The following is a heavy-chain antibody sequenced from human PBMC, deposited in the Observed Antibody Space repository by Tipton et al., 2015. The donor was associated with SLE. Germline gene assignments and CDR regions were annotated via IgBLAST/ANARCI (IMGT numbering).Heavy chain of an antibody. V-gene: IGHV3-48*03. CDR3: ARTGTGIAARSYYYYYMDV. D-gene: IGHD6-6*01. CDR2: INGNGGAL. CDR1: GFTSSAYE. Sequence: SLRLSCVASGFTSSAYELNWVRQSPGKGLEWLAYINGNGGALFYADSVKGRFTISRDNSKNTLYLQMNSLRAEDTAVYYCARTGTGIAARSYYYYYMDVWGKGTTVTVSS. J-gene: IGHJ6*03.